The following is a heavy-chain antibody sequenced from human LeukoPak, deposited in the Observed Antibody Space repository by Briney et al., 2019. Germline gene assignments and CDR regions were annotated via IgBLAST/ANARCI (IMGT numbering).Heavy chain of an antibody. CDR1: GGTFSSYA. CDR2: INPSGGST. V-gene: IGHV1-46*01. D-gene: IGHD6-19*01. CDR3: AREVAGTFDY. Sequence: GSSVKVSCKASGGTFSSYAISWVRQAPGQGLEWMGIINPSGGSTSYAQKFQGRVTMTRDTSTSTVYMELSSLRSEDTAVYYCAREVAGTFDYWGQGTLVTVSS. J-gene: IGHJ4*02.